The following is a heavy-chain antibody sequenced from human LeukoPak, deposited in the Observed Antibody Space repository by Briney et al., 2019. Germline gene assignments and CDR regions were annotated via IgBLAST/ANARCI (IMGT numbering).Heavy chain of an antibody. CDR2: ISYDGSNK. CDR1: GFTFSSYA. V-gene: IGHV3-30-3*01. CDR3: ATLLVGATVDY. D-gene: IGHD1-26*01. Sequence: GGSLRLSCAASGFTFSSYAMHWVRQAPGKGLEWVAVISYDGSNKYYADAVKGRFTISRDNSKNTLYLQMNSLRAEDTAVYYCATLLVGATVDYWGQGTLLTVSS. J-gene: IGHJ4*02.